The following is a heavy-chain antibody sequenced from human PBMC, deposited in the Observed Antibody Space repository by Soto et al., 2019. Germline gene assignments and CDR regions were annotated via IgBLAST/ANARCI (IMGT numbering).Heavy chain of an antibody. J-gene: IGHJ4*02. D-gene: IGHD5-18*01. V-gene: IGHV3-48*03. Sequence: GALSLTCQASGVSFSRVAMNCVRQAPGRGLEWVSYISDDGASIYYADSLKGRFTISRDNAKNSLSLQMNTLRAEDTAVYYCARENSVQAWLHHFDHWGLGILATVYS. CDR2: ISDDGASI. CDR1: GVSFSRVA. CDR3: ARENSVQAWLHHFDH.